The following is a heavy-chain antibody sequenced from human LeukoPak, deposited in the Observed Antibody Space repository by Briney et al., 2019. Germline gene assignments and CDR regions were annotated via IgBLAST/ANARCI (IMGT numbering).Heavy chain of an antibody. CDR3: ARAPIVGANYYYGMDV. V-gene: IGHV3-74*01. D-gene: IGHD1-26*01. CDR2: INSDGSST. Sequence: PGGSLRLSCAASGFTFSSYWMHWVRQAPGKGLVWVSRINSDGSSTSYADSVKGRFTIPRDNAKNTLYLQMNSLRAEDTAVYYCARAPIVGANYYYGMDVWGQGTTVTVSS. CDR1: GFTFSSYW. J-gene: IGHJ6*02.